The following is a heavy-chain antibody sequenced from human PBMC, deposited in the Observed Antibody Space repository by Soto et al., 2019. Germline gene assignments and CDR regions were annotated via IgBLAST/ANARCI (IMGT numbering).Heavy chain of an antibody. CDR2: IYYSGST. D-gene: IGHD3-3*01. Sequence: SETLSLTCTVSGGSISSSSYYWGWIRQPPGKGLEWIGSIYYSGSTYYNPSLKSRVTISVDTSKNQFSLKLSSVTAADTAVYYCARSNYDFWSGYYTGYFDYWGQGTLVTVSS. J-gene: IGHJ4*02. V-gene: IGHV4-39*01. CDR1: GGSISSSSYY. CDR3: ARSNYDFWSGYYTGYFDY.